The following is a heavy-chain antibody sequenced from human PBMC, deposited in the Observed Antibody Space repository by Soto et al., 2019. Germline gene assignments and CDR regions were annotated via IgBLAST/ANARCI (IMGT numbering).Heavy chain of an antibody. CDR2: ISVSGGIT. CDR1: GFTFSSCG. CDR3: AKKAITAAGNNWFDP. Sequence: EVQLLESGGGLVQPGGSLRPSCAASGFTFSSCGMSWVRQAPGKGLEWVSAISVSGGITYYADSVKGRFAISRDNSKNTLYLQMNSLRAEDTAVYYCAKKAITAAGNNWFDPWGQGTLVTVSS. J-gene: IGHJ5*02. V-gene: IGHV3-23*01. D-gene: IGHD6-13*01.